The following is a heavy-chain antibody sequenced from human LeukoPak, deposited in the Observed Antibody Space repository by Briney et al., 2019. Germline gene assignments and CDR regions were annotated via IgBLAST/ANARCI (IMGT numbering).Heavy chain of an antibody. CDR2: INCDGSST. CDR1: GFTFSSYW. CDR3: ARDFPVTTDAFDI. V-gene: IGHV3-74*01. J-gene: IGHJ3*02. D-gene: IGHD4-17*01. Sequence: GGSLRLSCAASGFTFSSYWMHWVRQAPGKGLVWVSHINCDGSSTSCADSVKGRFTISRDNAKNTLYLQMNSLRVEDTAVYYCARDFPVTTDAFDIWGQGTMVTVSS.